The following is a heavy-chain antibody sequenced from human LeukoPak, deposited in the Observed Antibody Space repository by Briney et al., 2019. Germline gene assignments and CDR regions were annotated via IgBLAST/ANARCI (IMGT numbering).Heavy chain of an antibody. V-gene: IGHV3-15*01. J-gene: IGHJ3*02. CDR3: THEFIDAFDI. CDR1: GFTFRSHS. CDR2: IKGKTAGGTT. Sequence: PGGSLRLSCAASGFTFRSHSMSWVRQAPGKGLEWVGRIKGKTAGGTTDYAAPVKGRFTISRDDSKNTLYLQMNSLKTEDTAVYYCTHEFIDAFDIWGQGTMVTVSS.